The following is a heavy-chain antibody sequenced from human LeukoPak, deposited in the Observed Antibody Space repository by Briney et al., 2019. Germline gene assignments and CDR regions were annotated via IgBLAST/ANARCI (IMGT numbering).Heavy chain of an antibody. CDR2: IIPIFGTA. V-gene: IGHV1-69*06. CDR1: GGTFSSYA. CDR3: ARPTVAGRKNPTHTDAFDI. Sequence: ASVKVSCKASGGTFSSYAISWVRQAPGQGLEWMGGIIPIFGTANYAQKFQGRVTITADKSTSTAYMELSSLRSEDTAVYYCARPTVAGRKNPTHTDAFDIWGQGTMVTVSS. J-gene: IGHJ3*02. D-gene: IGHD6-19*01.